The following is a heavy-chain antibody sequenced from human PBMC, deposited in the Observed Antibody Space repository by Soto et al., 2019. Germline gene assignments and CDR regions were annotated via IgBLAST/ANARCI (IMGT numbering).Heavy chain of an antibody. CDR2: IYYSGST. CDR3: ARVITIFGVVISGWFDP. Sequence: PSETLSLTCTVSGGSISSGDYYWSWIRQPPXKGLEWIGYIYYSGSTYYNPSLKSRVTISVDTSKNQFSLKLSSVTAADTAVYYCARVITIFGVVISGWFDPWGQGTLVTVSS. V-gene: IGHV4-30-4*01. D-gene: IGHD3-3*01. CDR1: GGSISSGDYY. J-gene: IGHJ5*02.